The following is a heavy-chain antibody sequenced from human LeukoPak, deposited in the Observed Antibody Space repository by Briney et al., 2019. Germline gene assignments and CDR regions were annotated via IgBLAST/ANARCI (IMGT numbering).Heavy chain of an antibody. Sequence: GSLRLSCAASGFSFISYGMHWVRQAPGKGLEWVGVISDDGRSKDYADSVKGRFTISRDNSKDTLYLQMNSLRDEDTAVYYCAKRPSDYGDYVSYFDYWGQGTLVTVSS. CDR2: ISDDGRSK. CDR3: AKRPSDYGDYVSYFDY. CDR1: GFSFISYG. V-gene: IGHV3-30*18. D-gene: IGHD4-17*01. J-gene: IGHJ4*02.